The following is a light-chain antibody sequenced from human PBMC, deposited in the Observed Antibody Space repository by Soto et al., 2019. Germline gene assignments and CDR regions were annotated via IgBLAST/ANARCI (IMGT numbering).Light chain of an antibody. CDR3: QQFKGFPLT. J-gene: IGKJ4*01. CDR1: QDISSA. CDR2: DVS. V-gene: IGKV1-13*02. Sequence: AIQLTQSPSSLSASIGDRVAITCRASQDISSALAWYQHKPGRPPKLLIYDVSSLESGVPSRFSGRRSGTDFILTISTVLPDDFATYYCQQFKGFPLTFGGGTKV.